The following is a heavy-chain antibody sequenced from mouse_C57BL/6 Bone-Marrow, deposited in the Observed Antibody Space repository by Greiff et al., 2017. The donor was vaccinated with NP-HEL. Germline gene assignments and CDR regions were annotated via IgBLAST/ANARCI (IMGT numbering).Heavy chain of an antibody. V-gene: IGHV3-1*01. CDR1: GYSITSGYD. J-gene: IGHJ3*01. CDR3: ARGRGLSWFAY. Sequence: EVKVEESGPGMVKPSQSLSLTCTVTGYSITSGYDWHWIRHFPGNKLEWMGYISYSGSTNYNPSLKSRISITHDTSKNHFFLKLNSVTTEDTATYYCARGRGLSWFAYWGQGTLVTVSA. CDR2: ISYSGST.